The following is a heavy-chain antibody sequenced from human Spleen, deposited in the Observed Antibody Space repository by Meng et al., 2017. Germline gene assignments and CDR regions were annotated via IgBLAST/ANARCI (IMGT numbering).Heavy chain of an antibody. CDR1: GGTFSSYA. Sequence: QGELGQAGAEVKKPGSSVKVSCKASGGTFSSYAISWVRQAPGQGLEWMGGIIPIFGTANYAQKFQGRVTITTDESTSTAYMELSSLRSEDTAVYYCARAYYYDSSGPNWFDPWGQGTLVTVSS. CDR3: ARAYYYDSSGPNWFDP. V-gene: IGHV1-69*01. D-gene: IGHD3-22*01. J-gene: IGHJ5*02. CDR2: IIPIFGTA.